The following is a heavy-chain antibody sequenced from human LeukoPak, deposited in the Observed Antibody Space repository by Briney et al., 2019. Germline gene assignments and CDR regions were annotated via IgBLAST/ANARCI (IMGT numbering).Heavy chain of an antibody. D-gene: IGHD3-10*01. CDR2: INSDGSST. V-gene: IGHV3-74*01. J-gene: IGHJ4*02. CDR3: ATWGWFGDFLADTG. Sequence: QSGGSLRLSCSASGFTFSSYWMHWVLQAPGKGLVWVSRINSDGSSTSYADSVKGRFTISRDNAKNTLYLQMNSLRAEDTAVYYCATWGWFGDFLADTGWGQGTLVTVSS. CDR1: GFTFSSYW.